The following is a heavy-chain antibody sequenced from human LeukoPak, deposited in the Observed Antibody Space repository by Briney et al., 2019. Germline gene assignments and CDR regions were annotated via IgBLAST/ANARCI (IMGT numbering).Heavy chain of an antibody. V-gene: IGHV3-21*01. Sequence: GGSLRLSCAASGFTFSSYSMNWVRQAPGKGLEWVSSISSSSSYIYYADSVKGRFTISRDNAKNSLYLQMNSLRAEDTAVYYCARGGTAMVTWYFDYWGQGTLVTVSS. D-gene: IGHD5-18*01. J-gene: IGHJ4*02. CDR2: ISSSSSYI. CDR1: GFTFSSYS. CDR3: ARGGTAMVTWYFDY.